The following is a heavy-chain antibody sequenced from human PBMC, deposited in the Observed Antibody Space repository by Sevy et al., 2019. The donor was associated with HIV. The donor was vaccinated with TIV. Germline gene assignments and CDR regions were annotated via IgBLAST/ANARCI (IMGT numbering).Heavy chain of an antibody. CDR3: TTDTSTWYFDWLLDFDY. D-gene: IGHD3-9*01. CDR1: GFTFSSAW. Sequence: GGSLRLSCAASGFTFSSAWMSWVRQAPGKGLEWVGRIQTKTDGGKPDYAASVKGRFTISRDNSVNTLYLQMNSVTTEDTAVYYCTTDTSTWYFDWLLDFDYWGQGTLVTVSS. V-gene: IGHV3-15*01. CDR2: IQTKTDGGKP. J-gene: IGHJ4*02.